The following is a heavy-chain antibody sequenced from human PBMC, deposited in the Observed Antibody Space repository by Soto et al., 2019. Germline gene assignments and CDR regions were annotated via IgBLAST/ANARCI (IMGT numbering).Heavy chain of an antibody. CDR3: ARGVATVIHNWFDP. D-gene: IGHD4-4*01. Sequence: SETLSLTCTVSGGSISSYYWSWIRQPPGKGLEWIGYIYYSGSTNYNPSLKSRVTISVDTSKNQFSLKLSSVTAADTAVYYCARGVATVIHNWFDPWGQGTLVTVSS. CDR1: GGSISSYY. V-gene: IGHV4-59*08. CDR2: IYYSGST. J-gene: IGHJ5*02.